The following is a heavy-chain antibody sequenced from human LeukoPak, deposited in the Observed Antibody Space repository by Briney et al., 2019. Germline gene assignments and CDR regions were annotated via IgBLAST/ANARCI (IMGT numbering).Heavy chain of an antibody. V-gene: IGHV3-48*04. J-gene: IGHJ3*01. CDR1: GFTFSTYS. CDR3: ARDFGPRLYAFDV. D-gene: IGHD3-16*01. CDR2: ISSGSSSI. Sequence: PGGSLRLSCAASGFTFSTYSMSWVRQAPGKGREWVAYISSGSSSIFYSDSVKGRFTTSRDNAKNLLYLQMNSLRAEDTAVYFCARDFGPRLYAFDVWGQGTMITVSS.